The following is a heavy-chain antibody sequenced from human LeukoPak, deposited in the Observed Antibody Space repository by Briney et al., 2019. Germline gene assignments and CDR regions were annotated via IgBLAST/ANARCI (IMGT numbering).Heavy chain of an antibody. CDR3: AVEHSGGWGGVNWFDP. D-gene: IGHD6-19*01. J-gene: IGHJ5*02. CDR2: INPSGGST. Sequence: ASVKVSCKASGYTFTSYYMHWLRQAPGQGLEWMGIINPSGGSTSYAQKFQGRVTMTRDTSTSTVYMELSSLRSEDTAVYYCAVEHSGGWGGVNWFDPWGQGTLVTVSS. V-gene: IGHV1-46*01. CDR1: GYTFTSYY.